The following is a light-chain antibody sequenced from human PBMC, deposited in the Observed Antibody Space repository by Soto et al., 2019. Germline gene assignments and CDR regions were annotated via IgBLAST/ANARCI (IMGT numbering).Light chain of an antibody. V-gene: IGKV3-15*01. CDR3: QQYNNWPPWT. CDR1: KSVSSN. CDR2: GAS. J-gene: IGKJ1*01. Sequence: EIVITQSPATLSVSPGERATLFCRASKSVSSNLAWYQQKPGQAPRLLISGASTRATGVPARFSGSGSGTVFTLTISSLQSEDFAVYYCQQYNNWPPWTFGQGTKVEV.